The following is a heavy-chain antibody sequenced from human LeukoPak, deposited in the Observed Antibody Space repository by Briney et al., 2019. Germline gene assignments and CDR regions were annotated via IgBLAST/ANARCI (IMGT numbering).Heavy chain of an antibody. D-gene: IGHD2-2*01. Sequence: PGGSLRLSCAASGFTFSSYSMNWVRQAPGKGLEWVSYISSGSSTMYYADSVKGRFTISRDNANNSVFLHLSSLRGEDTAVYYCARDGLDCSSSRCFDGYMDVWGKGTTVTVSS. V-gene: IGHV3-48*01. J-gene: IGHJ6*03. CDR3: ARDGLDCSSSRCFDGYMDV. CDR2: ISSGSSTM. CDR1: GFTFSSYS.